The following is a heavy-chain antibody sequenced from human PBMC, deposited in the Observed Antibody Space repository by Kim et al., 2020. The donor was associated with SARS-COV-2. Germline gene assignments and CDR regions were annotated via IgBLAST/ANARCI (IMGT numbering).Heavy chain of an antibody. CDR2: IYYSGST. J-gene: IGHJ4*02. D-gene: IGHD5-18*01. V-gene: IGHV4-39*01. CDR3: ARLGRYSYGYDY. CDR1: GGSISSSSYY. Sequence: SETLSLTCTVSGGSISSSSYYWGWIRQPPGKGLEWIGSIYYSGSTYYNPSLKSRVTISVDTSKNQFSLKLSSVTAADTAVYYCARLGRYSYGYDYWGQGTLVTVSS.